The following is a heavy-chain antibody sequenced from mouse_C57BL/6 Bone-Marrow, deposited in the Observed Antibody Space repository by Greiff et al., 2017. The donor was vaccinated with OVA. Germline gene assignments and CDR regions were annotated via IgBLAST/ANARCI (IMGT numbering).Heavy chain of an antibody. D-gene: IGHD2-3*01. J-gene: IGHJ3*01. V-gene: IGHV10-3*01. Sequence: DVMLVESGGGLVQPKGSLKLSCAASGFTFNTYAMHWVRQAPGKGLEWVARIRSKSSNYATYYADTVKDRFTISRDDSQSMLYLQMNNLKTEDTAMDYCVRDGEWLLRFAYWGQGTLVTVSA. CDR3: VRDGEWLLRFAY. CDR1: GFTFNTYA. CDR2: IRSKSSNYAT.